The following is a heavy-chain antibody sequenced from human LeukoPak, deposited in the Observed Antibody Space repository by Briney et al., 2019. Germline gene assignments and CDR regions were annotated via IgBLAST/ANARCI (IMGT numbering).Heavy chain of an antibody. Sequence: PGGSLRFSCRGSGYRFASYWISWVRQMPGKGLEWMGRFDPSDSHTNYSPSFQGHVTISGDKSISTAYLQWSSLKASDTAMYYCARQYHYDSSGYPYAFEIWGPGTLVTVSS. V-gene: IGHV5-10-1*01. CDR2: FDPSDSHT. D-gene: IGHD3-22*01. CDR1: GYRFASYW. J-gene: IGHJ3*02. CDR3: ARQYHYDSSGYPYAFEI.